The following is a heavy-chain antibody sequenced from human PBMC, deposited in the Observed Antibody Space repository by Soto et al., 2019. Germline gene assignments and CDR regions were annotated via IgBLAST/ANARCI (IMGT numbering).Heavy chain of an antibody. D-gene: IGHD3-22*01. J-gene: IGHJ6*02. CDR3: AKDRGRGQYGMDV. CDR2: IYPGDSDT. CDR1: GYSFTSYW. V-gene: IGHV5-51*01. Sequence: GESLKISCKGSGYSFTSYWIGWVRQMPGKGLEWMGIIYPGDSDTRYSPSFQGQVTISADKSISTAYLQMNSLRAEDTALYYCAKDRGRGQYGMDVWGQGTTVTVSS.